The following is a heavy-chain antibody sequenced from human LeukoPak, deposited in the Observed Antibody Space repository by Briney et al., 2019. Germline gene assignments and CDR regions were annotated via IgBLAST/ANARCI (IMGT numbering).Heavy chain of an antibody. J-gene: IGHJ1*01. D-gene: IGHD5-18*01. CDR1: GFTFSSYA. V-gene: IGHV3-23*01. CDR3: AIVDTVMVTGYFQH. Sequence: PGGSLRLSCAASGFTFSSYAMSWVRQAPGKGLEWVSAISGSGGSTYYADSVKGRFTISRDNSKNTLYLQMNSLRAEDTAVYYRAIVDTVMVTGYFQHWGQGTLVTVSS. CDR2: ISGSGGST.